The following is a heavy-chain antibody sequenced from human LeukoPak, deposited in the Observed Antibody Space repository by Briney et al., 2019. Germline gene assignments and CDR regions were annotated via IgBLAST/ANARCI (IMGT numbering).Heavy chain of an antibody. D-gene: IGHD5-24*01. J-gene: IGHJ4*02. CDR3: ARVVAHGYSAF. CDR2: IYYSGST. V-gene: IGHV4-39*07. Sequence: SEAVSLTCTVSVGSIISSSYYAGWIRQPPGKGLEWIGSIYYSGSTYYNPSLKSRVTISVDTSKNQFSLKLASVTAADTAIYYCARVVAHGYSAFWGPGTLVTVPS. CDR1: VGSIISSSYY.